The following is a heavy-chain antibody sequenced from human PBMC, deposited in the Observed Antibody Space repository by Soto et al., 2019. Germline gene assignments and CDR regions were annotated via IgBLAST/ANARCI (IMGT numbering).Heavy chain of an antibody. Sequence: QVQLVQSGAEVKKPGSSVKVSCKASGGTFSSYAISWVRQAPGQGLEWMGGIIPIFGTANYAQKFQGRVTITAEESTSRAYMELSSLRSEDTAVYYCARGEVGATFSYYYGMDVWGQGTTVTVSS. CDR3: ARGEVGATFSYYYGMDV. D-gene: IGHD1-26*01. CDR2: IIPIFGTA. J-gene: IGHJ6*02. V-gene: IGHV1-69*01. CDR1: GGTFSSYA.